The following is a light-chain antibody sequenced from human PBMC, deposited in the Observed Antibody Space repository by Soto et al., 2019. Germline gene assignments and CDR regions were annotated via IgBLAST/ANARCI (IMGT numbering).Light chain of an antibody. J-gene: IGLJ1*01. CDR2: GVS. CDR3: SSHTTTGTLQV. Sequence: QSALTQPASVSGSPGQSITISCTGSSSDVGGYKYVSWYQQHPGKAPKLMLYGVSKRPSGVSDRFSGSKSGYRASLTISGLQAEDEADYYCSSHTTTGTLQVFGTGTKLTVL. CDR1: SSDVGGYKY. V-gene: IGLV2-14*01.